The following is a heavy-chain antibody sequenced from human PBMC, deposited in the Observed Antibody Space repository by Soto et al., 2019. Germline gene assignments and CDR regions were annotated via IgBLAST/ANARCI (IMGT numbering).Heavy chain of an antibody. CDR2: IYYSGST. CDR1: GGSISSYY. CDR3: ARVGGYYDSSGYRYYYYGMDV. V-gene: IGHV4-59*01. D-gene: IGHD3-22*01. Sequence: TLSLTCTVSGGSISSYYWSWIRQPPGKGLEWIGYIYYSGSTNYNPSLKSRVTISVDTSKNQFSLKLSSVTAADTAVYYCARVGGYYDSSGYRYYYYGMDVWGQGTTVTVSS. J-gene: IGHJ6*02.